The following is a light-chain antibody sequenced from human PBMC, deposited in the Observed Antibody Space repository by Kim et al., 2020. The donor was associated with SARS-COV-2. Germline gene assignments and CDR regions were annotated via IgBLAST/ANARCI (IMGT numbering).Light chain of an antibody. CDR1: TSNIGKNY. Sequence: GQKVTISCSGSTSNIGKNYISGYQQVPGTAPKLLIYDNDKRPSGIPDRFSGSKSGTSATLGITGLQTGDEADYYCGTWDSSLSGLVFGGGTKVTVL. V-gene: IGLV1-51*01. CDR2: DND. CDR3: GTWDSSLSGLV. J-gene: IGLJ2*01.